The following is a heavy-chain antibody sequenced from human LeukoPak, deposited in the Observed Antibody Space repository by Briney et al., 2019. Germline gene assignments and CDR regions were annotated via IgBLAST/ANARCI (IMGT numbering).Heavy chain of an antibody. D-gene: IGHD6-19*01. CDR3: ARDIQYSSGYHYYYYMDV. CDR2: ISSSSSTI. J-gene: IGHJ6*03. V-gene: IGHV3-48*01. Sequence: PGGSLRLSCAASGFTFSSYSMNWVRQAPGKGLEWVSYISSSSSTIYYADSVKGRFTISRDNAKNSLYLQMNSLRAEDTAVYYCARDIQYSSGYHYYYYMDVWGKGTTLTVSS. CDR1: GFTFSSYS.